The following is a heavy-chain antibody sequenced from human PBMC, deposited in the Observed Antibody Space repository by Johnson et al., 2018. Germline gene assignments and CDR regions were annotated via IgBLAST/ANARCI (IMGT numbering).Heavy chain of an antibody. J-gene: IGHJ6*03. CDR3: SRFRFRERLIFDVVILSGVDV. CDR1: GFTFSSYD. D-gene: IGHD3-3*01. V-gene: IGHV3-13*01. CDR2: IGTAGDT. Sequence: VQLVESGGGLVQPGGSLRLSCAASGFTFSSYDMHWVRQATGKGMEWVSAIGTAGDTYYPGSVKGRFPISRENAKNSLYLQMNSLSAGDTAVYYCSRFRFRERLIFDVVILSGVDVWGKGTTVT.